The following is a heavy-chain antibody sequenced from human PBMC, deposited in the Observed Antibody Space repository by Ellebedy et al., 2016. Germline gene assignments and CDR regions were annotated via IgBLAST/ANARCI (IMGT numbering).Heavy chain of an antibody. J-gene: IGHJ4*02. Sequence: SETLSLTCTVSGGSISSYYWSWIRQPPGKGLEWIGYIYYSGSTNYNPSLKSRVTISVDTSKNQFSLKLSSVTAADTAVYYCARDGRGGWYDYWGQGTLVTVSS. V-gene: IGHV4-59*01. CDR2: IYYSGST. CDR3: ARDGRGGWYDY. D-gene: IGHD6-19*01. CDR1: GGSISSYY.